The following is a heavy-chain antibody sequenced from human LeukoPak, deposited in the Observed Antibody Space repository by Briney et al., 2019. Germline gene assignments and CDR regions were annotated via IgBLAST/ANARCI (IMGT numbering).Heavy chain of an antibody. D-gene: IGHD1-26*01. CDR3: TREHSGSYYGYYYGMDV. CDR1: GFTFGDYA. Sequence: GGSLRLSCTASGFTFGDYAMSWFRQAPGKGLEWVGFIRSKAYGGTTEYAASVKGRFTISRDDSKSIAYLQMNSLKTEDTAVYYCTREHSGSYYGYYYGMDVWGQGTTVTVSS. V-gene: IGHV3-49*03. CDR2: IRSKAYGGTT. J-gene: IGHJ6*02.